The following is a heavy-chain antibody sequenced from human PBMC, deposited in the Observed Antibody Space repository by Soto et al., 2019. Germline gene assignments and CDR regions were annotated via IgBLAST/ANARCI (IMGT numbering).Heavy chain of an antibody. CDR2: IFWMGNS. CDR1: GGSITSGGYS. Sequence: QLQLQESGSGLIKASETLSLTCTVSGGSITSGGYSWSWVRQPPGKGPEWIGYIFWMGNSHHNPSLKGRVTISIESSRHQFSLKLRSVTAADTATYFCARGGATTVAPFWYFDLWGRGTLVTVSS. J-gene: IGHJ2*01. V-gene: IGHV4-30-2*01. D-gene: IGHD4-17*01. CDR3: ARGGATTVAPFWYFDL.